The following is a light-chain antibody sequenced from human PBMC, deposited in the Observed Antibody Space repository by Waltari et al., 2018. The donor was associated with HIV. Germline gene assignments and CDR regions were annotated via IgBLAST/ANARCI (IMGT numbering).Light chain of an antibody. Sequence: DIVMTQSPLSLPATPGEPASISCRSSQSLLHSNGYNFLDWYLQKPGQSPQLLIYLGSNRASGVPDRFSGSGSGTDFTLKISRVEAEDVGVYYCMQGTHWPPGYTFGQGTKLEIK. CDR3: MQGTHWPPGYT. V-gene: IGKV2-28*01. CDR1: QSLLHSNGYNF. CDR2: LGS. J-gene: IGKJ2*01.